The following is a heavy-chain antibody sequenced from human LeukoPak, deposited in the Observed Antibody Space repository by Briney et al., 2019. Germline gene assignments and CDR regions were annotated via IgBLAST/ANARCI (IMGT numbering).Heavy chain of an antibody. D-gene: IGHD3-22*01. CDR3: ARDLYDGSGYPHNWFDP. Sequence: PSETLSLTCTVSGGSISSYYWSWIRQPPGKGLEWIGYIYYSGSTNYNPSLKSRVTISVDTSKNQFSLKLSSVTAADTAVYYCARDLYDGSGYPHNWFDPWGQGTLVTVSS. V-gene: IGHV4-59*01. CDR1: GGSISSYY. CDR2: IYYSGST. J-gene: IGHJ5*02.